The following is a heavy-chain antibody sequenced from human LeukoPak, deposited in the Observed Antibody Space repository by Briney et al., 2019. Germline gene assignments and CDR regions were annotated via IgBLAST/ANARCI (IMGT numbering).Heavy chain of an antibody. D-gene: IGHD2-8*01. CDR2: FDPEDGET. Sequence: ASVKVFLKVSGYTLNELSMHWVRQAPGKGLEWMGGFDPEDGETIYAQKFQGRVTMTEDTSTDTAYMELSSLRSEDTAVYYCATLMVYGPRGYFDYWGQGTLVTVSS. CDR1: GYTLNELS. CDR3: ATLMVYGPRGYFDY. J-gene: IGHJ4*02. V-gene: IGHV1-24*01.